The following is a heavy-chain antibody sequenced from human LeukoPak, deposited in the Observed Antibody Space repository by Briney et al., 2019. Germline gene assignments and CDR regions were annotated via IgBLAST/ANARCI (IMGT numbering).Heavy chain of an antibody. CDR1: GFTFSTYG. D-gene: IGHD2-2*01. CDR2: IRYDGSNK. CDR3: AAPGVPAATYYFGY. Sequence: GGSLRLSCAASGFTFSTYGMHWVRQAPGKGLEWVAFIRYDGSNKYYADSVKGRFTISRDNSKNTVYLQMNSLRAEDTAVYYCAAPGVPAATYYFGYWGQGTLVTVSS. V-gene: IGHV3-30*02. J-gene: IGHJ4*02.